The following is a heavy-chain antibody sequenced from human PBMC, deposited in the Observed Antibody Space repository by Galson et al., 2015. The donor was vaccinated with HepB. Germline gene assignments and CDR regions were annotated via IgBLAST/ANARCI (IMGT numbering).Heavy chain of an antibody. CDR1: GFTFSNAW. CDR2: IKSKTDGGTT. Sequence: SLRLSCAASGFTFSNAWMSWVRQAPGKGLEWVGRIKSKTDGGTTDYAAPVKGRFTISRDDSKNTLYLQMNSLKTEDTAVYYCTTDAGDHPFDYWGQGTLVTVSS. CDR3: TTDAGDHPFDY. V-gene: IGHV3-15*01. J-gene: IGHJ4*02. D-gene: IGHD3-10*01.